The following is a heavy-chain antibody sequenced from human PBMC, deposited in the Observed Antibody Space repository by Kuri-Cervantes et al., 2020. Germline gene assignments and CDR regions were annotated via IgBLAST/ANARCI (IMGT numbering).Heavy chain of an antibody. CDR1: GYTFTGYY. Sequence: ASVKVSCKASGYTFTGYYMHWVRQAPGQGLEWMGWINPNSGGTNYAQKFQGWVTMTRDTSISTAYMELSRLRSDDTAMYYCARVRSGRLGVLDNWDQGTLVTVSS. CDR2: INPNSGGT. CDR3: ARVRSGRLGVLDN. V-gene: IGHV1-2*04. J-gene: IGHJ4*02. D-gene: IGHD6-19*01.